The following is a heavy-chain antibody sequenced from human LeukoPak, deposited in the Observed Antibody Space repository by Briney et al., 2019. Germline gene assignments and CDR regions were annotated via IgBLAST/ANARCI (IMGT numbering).Heavy chain of an antibody. V-gene: IGHV3-21*01. CDR2: MSSSSYI. CDR3: ARDIDILTGFDY. CDR1: GFTFSSYS. Sequence: GGSLRLSCAASGFTFSSYSMNWVRQAPGKGLEWVSYMSSSSYIYYADSVKGRFTISRDNAKNSLYLQMNSLRAEDTAVYYCARDIDILTGFDYWGQGTLVTVSS. J-gene: IGHJ4*02. D-gene: IGHD3-9*01.